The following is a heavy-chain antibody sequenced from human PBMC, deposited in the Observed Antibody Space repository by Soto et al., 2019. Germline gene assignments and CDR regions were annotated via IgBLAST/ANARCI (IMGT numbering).Heavy chain of an antibody. CDR2: ISGSGGST. CDR1: GFTFSSYA. Sequence: HPGWSLRLSFASSGFTFSSYAMSWVRQAPGKGLEWVSAISGSGGSTYYADSVKGRFTISRDNSRNTLYLQMNSLRAEDTAVYYCAKDRSAGPVAIFGVVTAPGYYGMDVWGQGTTVTVSS. D-gene: IGHD3-3*01. J-gene: IGHJ6*02. CDR3: AKDRSAGPVAIFGVVTAPGYYGMDV. V-gene: IGHV3-23*01.